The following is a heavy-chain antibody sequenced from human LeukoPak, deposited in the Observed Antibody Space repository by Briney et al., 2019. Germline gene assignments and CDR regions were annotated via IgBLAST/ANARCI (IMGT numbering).Heavy chain of an antibody. V-gene: IGHV4-38-2*02. CDR2: ISHTGST. CDR3: ARDSPLYGDYYFDY. CDR1: GDYISSDYY. Sequence: SETLSLTCSVSGDYISSDYYWGWIRQSPGKGLQWIGSISHTGSTFYNPSLKSRVTVSVDTSNNLFSLKLGSVTAADTAVYYCARDSPLYGDYYFDYWGQGTLVTVSS. D-gene: IGHD4-17*01. J-gene: IGHJ4*02.